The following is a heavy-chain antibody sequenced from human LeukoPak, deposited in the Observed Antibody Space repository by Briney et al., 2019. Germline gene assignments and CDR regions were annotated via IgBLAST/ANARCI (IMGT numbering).Heavy chain of an antibody. CDR3: GRGRRWVWGGLFPFDY. CDR1: GFTFSSYW. D-gene: IGHD3-16*01. J-gene: IGHJ4*02. V-gene: IGHV3-7*04. CDR2: IKQDVSEK. Sequence: GGSLRLSCAASGFTFSSYWMSWVRQAPGKGLEWVANIKQDVSEKHYVDSVKGRFTISRDNAKNSLYLQINSLRAEDRGLYFCGRGRRWVWGGLFPFDYWGQGTLVTVSS.